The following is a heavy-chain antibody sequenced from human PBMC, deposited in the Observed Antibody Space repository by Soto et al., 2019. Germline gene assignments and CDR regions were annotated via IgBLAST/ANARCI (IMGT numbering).Heavy chain of an antibody. CDR3: ARQTPHYDILRAYYTDFFDN. J-gene: IGHJ4*02. D-gene: IGHD3-9*01. V-gene: IGHV4-59*01. CDR1: GGSISGDF. CDR2: IYSSGIT. Sequence: SETLSLTCTVSGGSISGDFWTWIRQPPGKGLEWIGYIYSSGITSFNPSLKSRVSMSVDTSKHQFSLRLSSVTAADTAMYFCARQTPHYDILRAYYTDFFDNWGQGTLVTVSS.